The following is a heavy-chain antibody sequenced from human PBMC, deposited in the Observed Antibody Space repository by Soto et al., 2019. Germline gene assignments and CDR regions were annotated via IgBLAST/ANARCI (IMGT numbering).Heavy chain of an antibody. CDR3: ASVSDYRGNDYYYYYGMDV. J-gene: IGHJ6*02. V-gene: IGHV1-69*13. D-gene: IGHD4-4*01. CDR1: GGTFSSYA. CDR2: IIPIFGTA. Sequence: SVKVSCKASGGTFSSYAISWVRQAPGQGLEWMGGIIPIFGTANYAQKFQGRVTITADESTSTAYMELSSLRSEDTAVYYCASVSDYRGNDYYYYYGMDVWGQGTTVTVSS.